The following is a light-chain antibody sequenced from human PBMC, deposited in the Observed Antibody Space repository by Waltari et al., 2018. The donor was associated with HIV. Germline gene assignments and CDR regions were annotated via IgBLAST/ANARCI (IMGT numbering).Light chain of an antibody. V-gene: IGLV8-61*01. CDR3: LLYMASGRV. Sequence: QTVVTQEPSFSVSPGGTITLTCGLSSGSVSRAYYPSWYQQTPGQPPRTLIYNTDTRSSGVPDRFSGSIVGNKAALTITGAQSEDESDYYCLLYMASGRVFGGGTRLTVL. CDR1: SGSVSRAYY. J-gene: IGLJ3*02. CDR2: NTD.